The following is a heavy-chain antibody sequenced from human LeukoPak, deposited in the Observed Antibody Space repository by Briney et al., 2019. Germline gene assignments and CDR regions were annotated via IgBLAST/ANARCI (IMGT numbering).Heavy chain of an antibody. CDR3: ARDEIYNWNDGNWFDP. V-gene: IGHV4-39*07. CDR1: GGSISSSSYY. D-gene: IGHD1-20*01. Sequence: PSETLSLTCTVSGGSISSSSYYWGWIRQPPGKGLGWIGSIYYSGSTYYNPSLKSRVTISVDTSKNQFSLKLSSVTAADTAVYYCARDEIYNWNDGNWFDPWGQGTLVTVSS. J-gene: IGHJ5*02. CDR2: IYYSGST.